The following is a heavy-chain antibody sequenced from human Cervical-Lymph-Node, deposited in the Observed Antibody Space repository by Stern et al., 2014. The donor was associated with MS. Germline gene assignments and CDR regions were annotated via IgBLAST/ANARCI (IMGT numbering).Heavy chain of an antibody. CDR3: ARVGVNYNWNYVFDY. D-gene: IGHD1-7*01. CDR1: GGSISSYY. CDR2: IYYSGST. V-gene: IGHV4-59*01. Sequence: QVQLQESGPGLVKPSETLSLTCTVSGGSISSYYWSWIRQPPGKGLEWIGYIYYSGSTNYNPSLKSRVTISVDTSKNQFSLKLSSVTAADTAVYYCARVGVNYNWNYVFDYWGQGTLVTVSS. J-gene: IGHJ4*02.